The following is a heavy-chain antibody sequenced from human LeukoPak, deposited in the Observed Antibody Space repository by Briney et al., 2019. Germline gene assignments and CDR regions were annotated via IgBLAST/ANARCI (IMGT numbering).Heavy chain of an antibody. CDR2: IYHSGST. CDR3: ARVAAAMENAFDI. D-gene: IGHD6-13*01. CDR1: GYSISSGYY. V-gene: IGHV4-38-2*02. Sequence: SETLSLTCTVSGYSISSGYYWGWIRQPPGEGLEWIGSIYHSGSTYYNPSLKSRVTISVDTSKNQFSLKLSSVTAADTAVYYCARVAAAMENAFDIWGQGTMVTVSS. J-gene: IGHJ3*02.